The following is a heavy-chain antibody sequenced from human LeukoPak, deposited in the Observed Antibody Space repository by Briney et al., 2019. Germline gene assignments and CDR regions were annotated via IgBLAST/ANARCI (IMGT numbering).Heavy chain of an antibody. CDR3: ARRGALWFFR. CDR1: GGSISSYY. CDR2: IYYSGST. V-gene: IGHV4-59*12. J-gene: IGHJ4*02. Sequence: SETLSLTCTVSGGSISSYYWSWIRQPPGKGLEWIGYIYYSGSTNYNPSLKSRVTISVDTSKNQFSLKLSSVTAADTAVYYCARRGALWFFRWGQGTLVTVSS. D-gene: IGHD3-10*01.